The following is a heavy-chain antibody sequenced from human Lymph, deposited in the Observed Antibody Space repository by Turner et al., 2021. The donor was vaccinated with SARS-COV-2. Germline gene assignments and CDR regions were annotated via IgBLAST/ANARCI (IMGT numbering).Heavy chain of an antibody. CDR1: GFTFRSYG. D-gene: IGHD2-2*01. J-gene: IGHJ3*02. Sequence: EVQLLESGGGLVQPGGYLRLSCAASGFTFRSYGMSWVRQAPGKGLEWVSAISGSGGSTYYADSVKGRFTISRDNSKNTLYLQMNSLRPEDTAVYYCAKGPYCSSTSCPTVGAFDIWGQGTMVTISS. CDR3: AKGPYCSSTSCPTVGAFDI. V-gene: IGHV3-23*01. CDR2: ISGSGGST.